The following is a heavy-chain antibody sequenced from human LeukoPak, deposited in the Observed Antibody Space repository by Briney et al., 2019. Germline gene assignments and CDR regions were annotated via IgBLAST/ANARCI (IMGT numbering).Heavy chain of an antibody. V-gene: IGHV3-48*03. CDR2: ISSRGTTI. CDR1: GFTFSSYE. D-gene: IGHD3-10*01. J-gene: IGHJ4*02. CDR3: AKSFMD. Sequence: GGSLRLSCTASGFTFSSYEMNWVRQAPGKGLVWCSHISSRGTTIYYADSVKGRFTTSRDNAKNSLYLQMNGLRAEDTAVYYCAKSFMDWGQGTLVTVSS.